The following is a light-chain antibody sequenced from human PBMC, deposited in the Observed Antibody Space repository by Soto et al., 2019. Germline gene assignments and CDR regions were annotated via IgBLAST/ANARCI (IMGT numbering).Light chain of an antibody. CDR2: GTS. V-gene: IGKV3-20*01. CDR3: QNHSSSKYT. J-gene: IGKJ2*01. Sequence: EIVLTQSPGSLSLSPGERATLSCRTSQSINSNYLAWYQQKPGQAPRLLIYGTSSRATGIPDRFSGSGSGTDFTLTISRLELEDFAVYYCQNHSSSKYTFGQGTKLEIK. CDR1: QSINSNY.